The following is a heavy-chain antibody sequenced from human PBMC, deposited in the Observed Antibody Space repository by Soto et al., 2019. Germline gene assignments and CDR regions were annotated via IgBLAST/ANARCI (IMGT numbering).Heavy chain of an antibody. CDR2: NYRSGST. J-gene: IGHJ5*02. CDR1: GYSISSGYY. D-gene: IGHD4-17*01. CDR3: GRRNSGGNWFDP. Sequence: PSDTLSLTCAVSGYSISSGYYWGWIRQPPGKGLEWIGDNYRSGSTYYNPSLKSRVTISVDTSKNQFSLKLNSLTPADTAVYYCGRRNSGGNWFDPWGPGTLVTVSS. V-gene: IGHV4-38-2*01.